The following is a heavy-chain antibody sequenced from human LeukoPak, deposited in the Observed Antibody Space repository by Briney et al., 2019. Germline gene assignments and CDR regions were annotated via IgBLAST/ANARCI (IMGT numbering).Heavy chain of an antibody. V-gene: IGHV3-66*02. CDR2: IYSGGST. J-gene: IGHJ4*02. CDR3: ARVLTD. Sequence: ETLSLTCAVYGGSFSGYYWSWVRQAPGKGLEWVSVIYSGGSTYYADSVKGRFTISRDNSKNTLYLQMNSLRAEDTAVYYCARVLTDWGQGTLVTVSS. CDR1: GGSFSGYY. D-gene: IGHD4/OR15-4a*01.